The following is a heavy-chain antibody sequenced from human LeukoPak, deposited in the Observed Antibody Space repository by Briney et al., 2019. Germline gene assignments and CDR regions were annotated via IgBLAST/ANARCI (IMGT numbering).Heavy chain of an antibody. Sequence: SETLSLTCTVSGGSISTYYWSWIRQPPGKGLEWIGYIYYSGSTNYNPPLKSRVTISVDTSKNQFSLKLSSVTAADTAVYYCARADSSGWYRYFDYWGQGTLVTVSS. V-gene: IGHV4-59*08. CDR2: IYYSGST. D-gene: IGHD6-19*01. CDR1: GGSISTYY. J-gene: IGHJ4*02. CDR3: ARADSSGWYRYFDY.